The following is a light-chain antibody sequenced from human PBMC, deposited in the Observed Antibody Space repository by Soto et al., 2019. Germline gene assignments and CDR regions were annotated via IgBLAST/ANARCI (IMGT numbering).Light chain of an antibody. J-gene: IGKJ5*01. CDR2: GAS. CDR1: QSVSSY. V-gene: IGKV3-11*01. CDR3: QQRSNWPIT. Sequence: DIVLTQSPGTLSLSPGERAILSCRASQSVSSYLAWYQQKPGQAPRLLIYGASNRATGIPARFSGSGSGTDFTLTISSLEPEDFAVYYCQQRSNWPITFGQGTRLEIK.